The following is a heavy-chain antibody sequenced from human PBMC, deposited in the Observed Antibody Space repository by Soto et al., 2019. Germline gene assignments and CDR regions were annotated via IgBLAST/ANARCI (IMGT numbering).Heavy chain of an antibody. CDR1: GYTFTSYY. V-gene: IGHV1-46*01. CDR2: INPSGGNT. CDR3: ARIPIVVVVAATRYNWFDP. Sequence: ASVKVSCKASGYTFTSYYMHWVRQAPVQGLEWMGIINPSGGNTNYAQKLQGRVTMTTDTSTSTAYMELRSLRSDDTAVYYCARIPIVVVVAATRYNWFDPWGQGTLVTVSS. J-gene: IGHJ5*02. D-gene: IGHD2-15*01.